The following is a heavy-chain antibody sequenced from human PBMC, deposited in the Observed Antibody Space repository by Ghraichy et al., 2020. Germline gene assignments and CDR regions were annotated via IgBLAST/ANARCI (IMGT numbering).Heavy chain of an antibody. D-gene: IGHD3-10*01. CDR3: ARTYGSGSYSYYFDY. CDR1: GGSISSGGYY. J-gene: IGHJ4*02. V-gene: IGHV4-31*03. CDR2: IYYSGST. Sequence: SETLSLTCTVSGGSISSGGYYWSWIRQHPGKGLEWIGYIYYSGSTYYNPSLKSRVTISVDTSKNQFSLKLSSVTAADTAVYYCARTYGSGSYSYYFDYWGQGTLVTV.